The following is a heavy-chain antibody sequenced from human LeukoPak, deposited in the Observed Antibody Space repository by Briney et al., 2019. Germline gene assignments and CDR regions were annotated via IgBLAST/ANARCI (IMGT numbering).Heavy chain of an antibody. CDR1: GFTFSSYA. CDR2: ISGSGGST. CDR3: AKAGGSGHNWFDP. Sequence: HTGGSLRLSCAASGFTFSSYAMSWVRQAPGKGLGWVSAISGSGGSTYYADSVKGRFTISRDNSKNTLYLQMNSLRAEDTAVYYCAKAGGSGHNWFDPWGQGTLVTVSS. V-gene: IGHV3-23*01. D-gene: IGHD2-15*01. J-gene: IGHJ5*02.